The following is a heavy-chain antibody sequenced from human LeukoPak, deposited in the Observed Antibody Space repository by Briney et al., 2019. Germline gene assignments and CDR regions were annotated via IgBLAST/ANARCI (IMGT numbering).Heavy chain of an antibody. Sequence: GESLRLSCAASGFTFVSYNMNWVRQAPGKGLEWVAYISSSSSLIYYAGSVKGRFTVSRDSAKRSLYLQMNSLRAEDTAVYYCARDGNRDGDMDVWGKGTTVTVSS. V-gene: IGHV3-48*01. CDR3: ARDGNRDGDMDV. CDR1: GFTFVSYN. CDR2: ISSSSSLI. D-gene: IGHD1-1*01. J-gene: IGHJ6*03.